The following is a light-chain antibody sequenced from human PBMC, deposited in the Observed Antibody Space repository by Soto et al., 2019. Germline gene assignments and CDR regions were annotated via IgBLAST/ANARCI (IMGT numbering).Light chain of an antibody. J-gene: IGKJ2*01. CDR3: QQYYSLPYT. CDR1: QNVLFSSDNRNY. CDR2: WSS. V-gene: IGKV4-1*01. Sequence: DIVMTQSPDSLAVSLGERATINCKSSQNVLFSSDNRNYLAWYQQKPGQPPKLLISWSSTRESGVPDRFSGNGSGTAFTLTIISLQAEDVAVYYCQQYYSLPYTFGQGTKLEIK.